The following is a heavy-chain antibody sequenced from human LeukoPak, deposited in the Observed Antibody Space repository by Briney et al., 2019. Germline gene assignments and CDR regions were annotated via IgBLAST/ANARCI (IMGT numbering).Heavy chain of an antibody. Sequence: ASVKVSCKASGYTFTSYYMHWVRQAPGQGLEWMGWINPNSGGTNYAQKFQGRVTMTRDTSISTAYMELSRLRSDDTAVYYCARRNYYGSGSYPTYWFDPWGQGTLVTVSS. J-gene: IGHJ5*02. D-gene: IGHD3-10*01. V-gene: IGHV1-2*02. CDR2: INPNSGGT. CDR1: GYTFTSYY. CDR3: ARRNYYGSGSYPTYWFDP.